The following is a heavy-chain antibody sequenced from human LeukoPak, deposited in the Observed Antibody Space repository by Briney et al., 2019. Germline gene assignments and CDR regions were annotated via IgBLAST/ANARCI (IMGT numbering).Heavy chain of an antibody. Sequence: SETLSLTCAVYGGSFSGYYWSWIRQPPGKGLEWIGEINHSGSTNYNPSLKSRVTISVDTSKNQFSLKLSSVTAADTAVYHCARGGLRYFDWLSTPGPFDYWGQGTLVTVSS. CDR1: GGSFSGYY. D-gene: IGHD3-9*01. V-gene: IGHV4-34*01. CDR3: ARGGLRYFDWLSTPGPFDY. J-gene: IGHJ4*02. CDR2: INHSGST.